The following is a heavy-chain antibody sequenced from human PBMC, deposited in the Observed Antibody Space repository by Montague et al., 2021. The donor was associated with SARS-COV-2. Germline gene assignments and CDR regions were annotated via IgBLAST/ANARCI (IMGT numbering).Heavy chain of an antibody. D-gene: IGHD3-22*01. CDR3: ARARITMIVVVNAFDI. V-gene: IGHV4-31*03. CDR1: GGSISSGGYF. CDR2: IYYSGST. J-gene: IGHJ3*02. Sequence: TLSLTCTVSGGSISSGGYFWSWIRQHPGKGLEWIGYIYYSGSTYYNPSLKSRVTISVDTSKNQFSLKLSSVTAADTAVYYCARARITMIVVVNAFDIWGQGTMVTVSS.